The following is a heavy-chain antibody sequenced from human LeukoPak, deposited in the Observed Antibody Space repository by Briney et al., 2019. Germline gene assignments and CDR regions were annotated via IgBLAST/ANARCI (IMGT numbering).Heavy chain of an antibody. Sequence: APVTVSCKASGYTFTGYYIHWVRQAPGQGLEWMGWINPNGGDTKYAQKFQGRVTMTRDTSTKTAYMELTSLKPDESAVYFCARDVKILTGYYPQYYFDYWGQGTLVTVSS. CDR2: INPNGGDT. J-gene: IGHJ4*02. V-gene: IGHV1-2*02. CDR3: ARDVKILTGYYPQYYFDY. D-gene: IGHD3-9*01. CDR1: GYTFTGYY.